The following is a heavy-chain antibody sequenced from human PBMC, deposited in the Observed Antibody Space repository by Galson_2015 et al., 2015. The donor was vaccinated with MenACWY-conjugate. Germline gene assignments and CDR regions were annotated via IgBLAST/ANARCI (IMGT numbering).Heavy chain of an antibody. V-gene: IGHV6-1*01. CDR3: ARAHQRNTAMVIYYYYYGMDV. J-gene: IGHJ6*02. CDR1: GDSVSSNSAA. D-gene: IGHD5-18*01. CDR2: TYYRSKWYN. Sequence: CAISGDSVSSNSAAWNWIRQSPSRGLEWLGRTYYRSKWYNDYAVSVKSRITINPDTSKNQFSLQLNSVTPEDTAVYYCARAHQRNTAMVIYYYYYGMDVWGQGTTVTVSS.